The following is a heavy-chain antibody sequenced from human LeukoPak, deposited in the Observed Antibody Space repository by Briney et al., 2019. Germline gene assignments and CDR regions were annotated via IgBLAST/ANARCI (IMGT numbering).Heavy chain of an antibody. D-gene: IGHD3-22*01. CDR2: IYHSGST. Sequence: TPSDTRAESGRSTNLGMHPRRWIRQPPGKGLEWIGYIYHSGSTYYNPSLKSRVTISVDRSKYQFSLTLSSVTAADTAVYYCAKCHAATHDSSDYPLDSFDLWGQGILVTVSS. CDR3: AKCHAATHDSSDYPLDSFDL. CDR1: GRSTNLGMHP. V-gene: IGHV4-30-2*01. J-gene: IGHJ4*02.